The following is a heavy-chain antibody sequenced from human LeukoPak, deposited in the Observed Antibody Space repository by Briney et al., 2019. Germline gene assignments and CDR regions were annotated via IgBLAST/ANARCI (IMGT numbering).Heavy chain of an antibody. CDR2: IYYSGST. D-gene: IGHD6-19*01. V-gene: IGHV4-39*01. CDR1: GGSISSSSYY. Sequence: SETLSLTCTVSGGSISSSSYYWGWIRQPPGKGLERIGSIYYSGSTYYNPPLKSRVTISVDTSKNQFSLKLSSVTAADTAVYHCARLSGYSSGWYENDYWGQGTLVTVSS. J-gene: IGHJ4*02. CDR3: ARLSGYSSGWYENDY.